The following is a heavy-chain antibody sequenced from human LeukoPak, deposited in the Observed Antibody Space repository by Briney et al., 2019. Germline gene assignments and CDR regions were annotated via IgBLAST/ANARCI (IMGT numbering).Heavy chain of an antibody. CDR3: ARVMITMVRGAQPFDY. V-gene: IGHV3-48*03. J-gene: IGHJ4*02. Sequence: PGGSLRLSCAASGFTFSSYEMNWVRQAPGKGLEWVSYISSSGSTIYYADSVKGRFTISRDNAKNSPYLQMNSLRAEDTAVYYCARVMITMVRGAQPFDYWGQGTLVTVSS. D-gene: IGHD3-10*01. CDR2: ISSSGSTI. CDR1: GFTFSSYE.